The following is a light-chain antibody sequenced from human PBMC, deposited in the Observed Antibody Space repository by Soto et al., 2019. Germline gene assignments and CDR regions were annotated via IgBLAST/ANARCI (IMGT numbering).Light chain of an antibody. CDR2: DNN. CDR3: GTWDSSLSAVV. V-gene: IGLV1-51*01. CDR1: SSNIGNNY. J-gene: IGLJ2*01. Sequence: QAVVTQPPSMSAAPGQKVTISCSGSSSNIGNNYVSWYQQFPGTAPKLLIYDNNKRPSGIPDRFSGSESGTSATLGITGLQTGDEADYYCGTWDSSLSAVVFGGGTKVTVL.